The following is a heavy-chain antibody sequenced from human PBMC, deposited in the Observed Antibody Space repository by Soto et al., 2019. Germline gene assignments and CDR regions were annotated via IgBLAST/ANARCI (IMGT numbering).Heavy chain of an antibody. D-gene: IGHD1-7*01. CDR2: ISHSGST. CDR1: VYSISSGSY. Sequence: SETLCLTCEVSVYSISSGSYSCCLRPPPGKGLEWIGTISHSGSTYYNPSLKSRVTISVDTSKNQFSLTLSSVTAADTAVYYCAGVRGLVALHFWFDRWGQGTLVTVSS. CDR3: AGVRGLVALHFWFDR. J-gene: IGHJ5*02. V-gene: IGHV4-38-2*01.